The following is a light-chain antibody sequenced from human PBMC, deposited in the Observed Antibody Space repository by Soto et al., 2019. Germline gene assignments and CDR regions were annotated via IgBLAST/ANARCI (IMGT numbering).Light chain of an antibody. J-gene: IGKJ4*01. CDR2: GAS. Sequence: EFVLTQSPGTLSLSPGERATLSCRASQSVGSNSLAWYQQKPGQAPRILIYGASTRDTGIPDMLSGSGSGTDFTLTISRLEPEDFDVYYSQQYWNSPTLTVGGGTKVEIK. V-gene: IGKV3-20*01. CDR3: QQYWNSPTLT. CDR1: QSVGSNS.